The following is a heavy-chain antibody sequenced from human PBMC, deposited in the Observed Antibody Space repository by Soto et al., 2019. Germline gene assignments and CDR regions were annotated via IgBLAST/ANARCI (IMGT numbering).Heavy chain of an antibody. J-gene: IGHJ3*02. D-gene: IGHD6-19*01. CDR2: IIPIFGTA. CDR1: GGTFSSYA. CDR3: ARDVSSGPSFSVHDAFDI. Sequence: GASVKVSCKASGGTFSSYAISWVRQAPGQGLEWMGRIIPIFGTANYAQKFQGRVTITADKSTSTAYMELSSLRSEDTAVYYCARDVSSGPSFSVHDAFDIWGQGTMVTVSS. V-gene: IGHV1-69*06.